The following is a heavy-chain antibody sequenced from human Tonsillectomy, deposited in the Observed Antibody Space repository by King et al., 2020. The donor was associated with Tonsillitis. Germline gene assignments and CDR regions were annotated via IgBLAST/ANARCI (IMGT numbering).Heavy chain of an antibody. D-gene: IGHD5-24*01. V-gene: IGHV4-38-2*02. J-gene: IGHJ4*02. CDR1: GYSISSGYY. CDR3: ATFFFHRLRHGYNS. Sequence: QLQESGPGLVKPSETLSLTCTVSGYSISSGYYWGWIRQPPGKGLEWIGSIYHSGSTYYNPSLKSRVTISVDTSKNQFSLKLSSVTAADTAVYYCATFFFHRLRHGYNSWGQGTLVTVSS. CDR2: IYHSGST.